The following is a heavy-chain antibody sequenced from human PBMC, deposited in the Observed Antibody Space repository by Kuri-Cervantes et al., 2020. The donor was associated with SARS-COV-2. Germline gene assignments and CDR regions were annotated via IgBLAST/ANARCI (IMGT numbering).Heavy chain of an antibody. CDR1: GYTFSSYA. CDR2: ITYAGSNK. Sequence: GGSLRLSCAASGYTFSSYAMHWVRQAPGKGLEWVAVITYAGSNKYYADSVKGRFTISRDNSKNTLYLHMNRLRAEDTAVYYCAREGYIAAGAGGGFDYWGQGTLVTVSS. J-gene: IGHJ4*02. D-gene: IGHD6-13*01. CDR3: AREGYIAAGAGGGFDY. V-gene: IGHV3-30-3*01.